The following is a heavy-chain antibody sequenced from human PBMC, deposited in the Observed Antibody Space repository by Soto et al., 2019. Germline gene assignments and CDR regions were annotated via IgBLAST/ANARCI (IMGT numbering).Heavy chain of an antibody. D-gene: IGHD3-16*01. J-gene: IGHJ1*01. CDR2: ISYDGNNK. CDR1: GFTYSTYT. Sequence: QVQLVESGGGVVQPGRSLRLSCAASGFTYSTYTMHWVRQAPGKGLEWVAVISYDGNNKFYADSVKGRFTISRDSTKQTLYLQMNSLRPDDTAXYYCXRDGXXXXXXXXXXXXXXXXXGQXXXVTVSS. V-gene: IGHV3-30-3*01. CDR3: XRDGXXXXXXXXXXXXXXXX.